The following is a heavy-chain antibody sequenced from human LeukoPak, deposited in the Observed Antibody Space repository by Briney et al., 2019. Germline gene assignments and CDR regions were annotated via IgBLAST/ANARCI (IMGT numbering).Heavy chain of an antibody. CDR2: IYYSGST. J-gene: IGHJ3*02. Sequence: ASETLSLTRTVSGGSISSSSYYWGWIRQPPGKGLEWIGSIYYSGSTYYNPSLKSRVTISVDTSKNQFSLKLSSVTAADTAVYYCARAQYSSGWYREAFDIWGQGTMVTVSS. CDR1: GGSISSSSYY. D-gene: IGHD6-19*01. CDR3: ARAQYSSGWYREAFDI. V-gene: IGHV4-39*07.